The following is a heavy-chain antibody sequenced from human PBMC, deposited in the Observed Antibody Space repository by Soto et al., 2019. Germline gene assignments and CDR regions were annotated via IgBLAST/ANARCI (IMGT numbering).Heavy chain of an antibody. D-gene: IGHD1-26*01. CDR2: IYYSGTT. V-gene: IGHV4-59*01. CDR3: ARAGGRYAITAYDV. CDR1: GVSINSYY. J-gene: IGHJ3*01. Sequence: QVQLQESGPGLVKPSETLSLICAGSGVSINSYYWSWIRQPPRKALEWIGYIYYSGTTNYNPSLRSRVTISGDTSKNQFARRLSSVTAADTAVYYCARAGGRYAITAYDVWGPGTLVTVSS.